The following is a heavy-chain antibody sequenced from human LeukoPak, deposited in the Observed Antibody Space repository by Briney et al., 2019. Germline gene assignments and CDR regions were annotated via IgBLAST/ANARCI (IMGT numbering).Heavy chain of an antibody. Sequence: SETLSLTCTVSGGSISSYYWSWVRQPAGKGLEWIGRIYTSGSTNYNPSLKSRVTMPVDTSKNQFSLNMNSVTAEHTAVYYCARDNHNDSSVGDAFDIWGQGTMVTVPS. D-gene: IGHD3-22*01. CDR2: IYTSGST. CDR1: GGSISSYY. J-gene: IGHJ3*02. CDR3: ARDNHNDSSVGDAFDI. V-gene: IGHV4-4*07.